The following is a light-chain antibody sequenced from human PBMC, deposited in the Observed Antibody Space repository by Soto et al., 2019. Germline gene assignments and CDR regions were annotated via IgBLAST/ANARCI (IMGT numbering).Light chain of an antibody. CDR3: SSYTTSSTYV. V-gene: IGLV2-14*03. Sequence: HSVLPQPASVSGSPGQSITISCTGTSSDVGAYNYVSWYQQHPGKAPKLMIYDVTNRPSGVSNRFSGSKSGYTASLTISGLQAEDEADYYCSSYTTSSTYVFGTGTKVTVL. J-gene: IGLJ1*01. CDR1: SSDVGAYNY. CDR2: DVT.